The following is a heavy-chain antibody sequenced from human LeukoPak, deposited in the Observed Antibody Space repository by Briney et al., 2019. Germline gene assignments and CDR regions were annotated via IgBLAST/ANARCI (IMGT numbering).Heavy chain of an antibody. J-gene: IGHJ4*02. CDR2: IYHSGNT. CDR3: ARDRNYYDSSGYYFAN. Sequence: PSETLSLTCTVSGGSVSSGSSFWGWIRQPPGMGLEWIGYIYHSGNTNYNPSLKSRVTISVDTSKSQLSLKLNSVTAADTAVYYCARDRNYYDSSGYYFANWGQGTLVTVSS. V-gene: IGHV4-61*01. D-gene: IGHD3-22*01. CDR1: GGSVSSGSSF.